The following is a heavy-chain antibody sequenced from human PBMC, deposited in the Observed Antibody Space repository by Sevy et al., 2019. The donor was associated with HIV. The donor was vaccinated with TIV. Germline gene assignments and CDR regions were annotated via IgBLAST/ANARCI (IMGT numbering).Heavy chain of an antibody. Sequence: GGSLRLSCAASGFTFSSYSMNWVRQAPGKGLEWDSSISSSSSYIYYADSVKGRFTISRDNAKNSLYLQMNSLRAEDTAVYYCARLAHYDFWSGYHYGMDVWGQGTTVTVSS. D-gene: IGHD3-3*01. CDR3: ARLAHYDFWSGYHYGMDV. V-gene: IGHV3-21*04. J-gene: IGHJ6*02. CDR2: ISSSSSYI. CDR1: GFTFSSYS.